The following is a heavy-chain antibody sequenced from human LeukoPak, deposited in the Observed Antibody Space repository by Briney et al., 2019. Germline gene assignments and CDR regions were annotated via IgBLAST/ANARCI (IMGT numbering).Heavy chain of an antibody. CDR2: IIPIFGTA. D-gene: IGHD6-6*01. CDR1: GGTFSSYA. V-gene: IGHV1-69*13. Sequence: ASVKVSCKASGGTFSSYAISWVRQAPGQGLEWMGGIIPIFGTANYAQKFQGRVTITADESTSTAYMELSSLRSEDTAVYYCARDKLGSSGFDYWGQGTLVTVSP. CDR3: ARDKLGSSGFDY. J-gene: IGHJ4*02.